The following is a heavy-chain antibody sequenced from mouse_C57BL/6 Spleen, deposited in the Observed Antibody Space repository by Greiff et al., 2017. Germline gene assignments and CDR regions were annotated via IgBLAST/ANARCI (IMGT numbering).Heavy chain of an antibody. V-gene: IGHV1-69*01. CDR3: ARKGILGGMDY. D-gene: IGHD3-1*01. J-gene: IGHJ4*01. CDR2: IDPSDSYT. CDR1: GYTFTSYW. Sequence: QVQLQQPGAELVMPGASVKLSCKASGYTFTSYWMHWVKQRPGQGLEWIGEIDPSDSYTNYNQKFKGKSTLTVDKSSSPAYMQLSSLTSEDSAVYYCARKGILGGMDYWGQGTSVTVSS.